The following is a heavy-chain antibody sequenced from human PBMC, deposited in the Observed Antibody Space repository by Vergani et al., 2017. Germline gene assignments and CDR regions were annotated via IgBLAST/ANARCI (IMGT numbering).Heavy chain of an antibody. J-gene: IGHJ6*02. CDR2: IRDDGSNK. CDR3: AKDFFRYRLLYDYYGMDV. CDR1: GFTFSSYC. V-gene: IGHV3-30*02. D-gene: IGHD2-2*01. Sequence: QVQLVESGGGVVQPGGSLRLSCAASGFTFSSYCMHWVRQAPGKGLEWVAVIRDDGSNKYYADSVKGRFTISRVNSKTTLYLQMNSLRAEDTAVYYCAKDFFRYRLLYDYYGMDVWGQGSTVTVSS.